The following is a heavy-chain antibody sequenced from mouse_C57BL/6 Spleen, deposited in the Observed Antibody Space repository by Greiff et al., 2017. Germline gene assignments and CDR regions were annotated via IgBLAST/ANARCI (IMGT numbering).Heavy chain of an antibody. V-gene: IGHV1-54*01. Sequence: VQLHQSGAELVRPGTSVKVSCKASGYAFTHYLIEWVKQRPGQGLEWIGVINPGSGGTNYNEKFKGKATLTADKSSSTAYMQLSSLTSEDSAVYFCARGGGGFYAMDYWGQGTSVTVSS. CDR3: ARGGGGFYAMDY. CDR1: GYAFTHYL. J-gene: IGHJ4*01. CDR2: INPGSGGT. D-gene: IGHD1-1*02.